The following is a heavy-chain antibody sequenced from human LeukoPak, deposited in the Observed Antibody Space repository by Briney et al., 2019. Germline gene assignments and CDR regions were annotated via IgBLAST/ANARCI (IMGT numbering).Heavy chain of an antibody. Sequence: SSETLSLTCAVYGGSFSGYYWSWIRQPPGKGLEWIGEINHSGSTNYNPSLKSRVTISVDTSKNQFSLKLSSVTAADTAVYYCAARYYDFWSGYYTGDYWGQGTLVTVSS. CDR1: GGSFSGYY. CDR2: INHSGST. J-gene: IGHJ4*02. D-gene: IGHD3-3*01. CDR3: AARYYDFWSGYYTGDY. V-gene: IGHV4-34*01.